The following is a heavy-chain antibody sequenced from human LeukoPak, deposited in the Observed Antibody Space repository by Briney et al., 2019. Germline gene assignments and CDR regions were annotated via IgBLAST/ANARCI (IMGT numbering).Heavy chain of an antibody. V-gene: IGHV3-48*03. J-gene: IGHJ4*02. D-gene: IGHD1-1*01. CDR1: GFTFNSYE. CDR3: AKDFVGTGNFRGGDY. CDR2: ISSSGSTI. Sequence: GSLRLSCAASGFTFNSYEMNWVRQAPGKGLEWVSYISSSGSTIYYADSVKGRFTISRDNSKNILYLQMNSLRAEDTALYYCAKDFVGTGNFRGGDYWGQGTLVTVSS.